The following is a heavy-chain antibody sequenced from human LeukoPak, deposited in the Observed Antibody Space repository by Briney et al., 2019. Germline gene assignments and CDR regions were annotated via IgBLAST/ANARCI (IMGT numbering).Heavy chain of an antibody. V-gene: IGHV3-21*01. CDR3: ARAGELATIGWFDP. D-gene: IGHD5-24*01. Sequence: PGGSLRLSCAASGFTFSSYSMNWVRQAPGKGLEWVSSISSSSSYIYYAYSGKGRFTISRDNAKNPLYLQMNSLRAEDTAVYYCARAGELATIGWFDPWGQGTLVTVSS. J-gene: IGHJ5*02. CDR2: ISSSSSYI. CDR1: GFTFSSYS.